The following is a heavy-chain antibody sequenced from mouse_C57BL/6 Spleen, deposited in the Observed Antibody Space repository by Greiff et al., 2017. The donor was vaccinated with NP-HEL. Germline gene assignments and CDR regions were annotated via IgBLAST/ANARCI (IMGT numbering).Heavy chain of an antibody. V-gene: IGHV1-69*01. J-gene: IGHJ1*03. D-gene: IGHD1-1*01. CDR3: ARPIYYGSSYWYFDV. Sequence: VQLQQPGAELVMPGASVKLSCKASGYTFTSYWMHWVKQRPGQGLEWIGEIDPSDSYTNYNQKFKGKSTLTVDKSSSTAYMQLSSLTSEDSAVYYCARPIYYGSSYWYFDVWGTGTTVTVSS. CDR2: IDPSDSYT. CDR1: GYTFTSYW.